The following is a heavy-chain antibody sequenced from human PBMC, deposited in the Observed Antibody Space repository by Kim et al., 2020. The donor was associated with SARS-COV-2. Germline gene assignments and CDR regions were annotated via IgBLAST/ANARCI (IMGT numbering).Heavy chain of an antibody. D-gene: IGHD4-17*01. V-gene: IGHV3-33*05. Sequence: GGSLRLSCAASGFTFSSYGMHWVRQAPGKGLEWVAVISYDGSNKYYADSVKGRFTISRDNSKNTLYLQMNSLRAEDTAVYYCATQTDYGGNLLDYWGQGTLVTVSS. CDR2: ISYDGSNK. J-gene: IGHJ4*02. CDR1: GFTFSSYG. CDR3: ATQTDYGGNLLDY.